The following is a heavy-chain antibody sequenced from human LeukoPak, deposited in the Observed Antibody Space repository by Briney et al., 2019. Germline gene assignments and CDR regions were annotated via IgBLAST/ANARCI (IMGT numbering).Heavy chain of an antibody. J-gene: IGHJ5*02. CDR3: ARSELYNWNSGWFDP. CDR1: GGSFSGYY. D-gene: IGHD1-7*01. V-gene: IGHV4-34*01. Sequence: DPSETLSLTCAVYGGSFSGYYWSWIRQPPGKGLEWIGEINHSGSTNYNPSLKSRVTISVDTSKNQFSLKLSSVTAADTAVYYCARSELYNWNSGWFDPWGQGTLVTVSS. CDR2: INHSGST.